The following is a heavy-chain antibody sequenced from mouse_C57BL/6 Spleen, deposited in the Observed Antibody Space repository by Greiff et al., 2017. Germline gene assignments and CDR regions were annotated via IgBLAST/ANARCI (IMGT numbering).Heavy chain of an antibody. CDR3: ARSGAARVPFAY. V-gene: IGHV1-72*01. D-gene: IGHD6-1*01. J-gene: IGHJ3*01. Sequence: QVQLQQSGAELVKPGASVKLSCKASGYTFTSYWMHWVKQRPGRGLEWIGRLDPNSGGTKYNEKFKSKATLTADKPSSTAYMQLSSLISEDSAEYYSARSGAARVPFAYWGQGTIVTVSA. CDR2: LDPNSGGT. CDR1: GYTFTSYW.